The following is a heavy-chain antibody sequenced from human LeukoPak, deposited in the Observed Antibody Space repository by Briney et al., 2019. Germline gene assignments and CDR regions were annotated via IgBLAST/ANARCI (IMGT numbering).Heavy chain of an antibody. CDR2: ISSSSSYI. J-gene: IGHJ4*02. CDR1: GFTFSSYS. Sequence: PGGSLRLSCAASGFTFSSYSMNWVRQAPGKGLEWVSSISSSSSYIYYADSVKGRFTISRDSAKNSLYLQMNSLRAEDTAVYYCASTPPLNQEDYFDYWGQGTLVTVSS. D-gene: IGHD1-14*01. CDR3: ASTPPLNQEDYFDY. V-gene: IGHV3-21*01.